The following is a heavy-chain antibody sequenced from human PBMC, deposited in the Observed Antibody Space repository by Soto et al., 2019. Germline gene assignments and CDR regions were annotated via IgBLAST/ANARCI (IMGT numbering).Heavy chain of an antibody. J-gene: IGHJ5*02. Sequence: SEMRSLTCAVSGDYISIRNWWRWERQPPGKGLEWIGEIYHSGSTNYNPSLKSRVTISVDKSKNQFSLKLSSVTSADTAVYYCARHPSYHWFDPWGQGTLVTVSS. CDR3: ARHPSYHWFDP. CDR2: IYHSGST. CDR1: GDYISIRNW. D-gene: IGHD2-2*01. V-gene: IGHV4-4*02.